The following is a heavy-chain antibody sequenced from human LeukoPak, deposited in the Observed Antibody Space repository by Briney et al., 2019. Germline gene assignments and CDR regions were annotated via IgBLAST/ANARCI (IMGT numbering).Heavy chain of an antibody. J-gene: IGHJ6*03. D-gene: IGHD2-8*01. Sequence: GRSLRLSCAASGFTFSSYAMHWVRQAPGKGLEWVAVISYDGSNKYYADSVKGRFTISRDNSKNTLYLRMNSLRAEDTAVYYCARDRVMRGMDYYYYMDVWGKGTTVTVSS. V-gene: IGHV3-30*01. CDR2: ISYDGSNK. CDR3: ARDRVMRGMDYYYYMDV. CDR1: GFTFSSYA.